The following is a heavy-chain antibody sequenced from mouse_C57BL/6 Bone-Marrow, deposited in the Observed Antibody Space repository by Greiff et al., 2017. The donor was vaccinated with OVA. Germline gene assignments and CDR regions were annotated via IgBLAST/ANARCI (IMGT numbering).Heavy chain of an antibody. D-gene: IGHD2-1*01. CDR2: ISYDGSN. Sequence: EVQLQQSGPGLVKPSQSLSLTCSVTGYSITSGYYWNWIRQFPGNKLEWMGYISYDGSNNYNPSLKNRISITRDTSKNQFFLKLNSVTTEDTATYYCARGESYYGNFGAMDYWGQGTSVTVSS. CDR3: ARGESYYGNFGAMDY. CDR1: GYSITSGYY. V-gene: IGHV3-6*01. J-gene: IGHJ4*01.